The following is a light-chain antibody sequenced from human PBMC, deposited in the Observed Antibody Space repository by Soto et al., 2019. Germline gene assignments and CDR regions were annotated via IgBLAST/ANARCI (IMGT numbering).Light chain of an antibody. J-gene: IGKJ2*01. Sequence: EVVMTQSPATLSVSPGEVATLSCRASQSIGNSLAWYQQKPGQTPRLLIYGASTRVTGVPARFSGSGSGTDFTLTITSLQSEDFAVSYCTRYNNGPEYTFGQGTKLDIK. CDR3: TRYNNGPEYT. CDR2: GAS. CDR1: QSIGNS. V-gene: IGKV3-15*01.